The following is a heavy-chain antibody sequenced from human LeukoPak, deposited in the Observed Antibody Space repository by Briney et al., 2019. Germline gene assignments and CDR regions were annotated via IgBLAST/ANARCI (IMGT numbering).Heavy chain of an antibody. Sequence: SGPALVKPTQTLTLTCSFSGFSLSTGEMCVSWIRQPPGKALEWLARIDWNDDKYYSTSLKTRLTISKDTSKNQVVLTMTNLDPVDTATYYCARGRRFQGWFDPWGQGTLVTVSS. CDR2: IDWNDDK. CDR1: GFSLSTGEMC. D-gene: IGHD2-21*01. J-gene: IGHJ5*02. V-gene: IGHV2-70*11. CDR3: ARGRRFQGWFDP.